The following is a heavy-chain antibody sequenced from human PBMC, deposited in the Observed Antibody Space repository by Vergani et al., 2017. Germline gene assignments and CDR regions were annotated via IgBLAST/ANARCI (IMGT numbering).Heavy chain of an antibody. J-gene: IGHJ6*03. CDR1: GYTFTGYY. Sequence: QVQLVQSGAEVKKPGASVKVSCKASGYTFTGYYMHWVRQAPGQGLEWMGWINPNSGGTNYAQKFQGRVTMTRDTSISTAYMELSRLRSDDTAVYYCAREVASYYYGSGSYYYMDVWGKGTTVTVSS. CDR2: INPNSGGT. CDR3: AREVASYYYGSGSYYYMDV. V-gene: IGHV1-2*02. D-gene: IGHD3-10*01.